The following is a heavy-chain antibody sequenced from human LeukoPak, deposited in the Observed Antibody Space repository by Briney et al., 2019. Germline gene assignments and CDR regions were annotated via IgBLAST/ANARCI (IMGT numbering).Heavy chain of an antibody. D-gene: IGHD3-22*01. CDR3: AKDCVKYSSSPIDY. CDR2: ISGGGGNT. Sequence: GGSLRLSCAASGFTFSNYAMNWVRQAPGKGLEWVSSISGGGGNTYYADSVKGRITISRDNSKNTLYLPINSLRAEDTAIYYCAKDCVKYSSSPIDYWGQGTLVTVSS. CDR1: GFTFSNYA. J-gene: IGHJ4*02. V-gene: IGHV3-23*01.